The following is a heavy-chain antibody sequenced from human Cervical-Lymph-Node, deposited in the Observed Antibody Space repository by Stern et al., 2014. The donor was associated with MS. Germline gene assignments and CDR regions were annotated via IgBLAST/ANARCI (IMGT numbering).Heavy chain of an antibody. J-gene: IGHJ6*02. CDR2: IYSNGNT. V-gene: IGHV4-31*03. D-gene: IGHD6-6*01. Sequence: QVQLVESGPGLVKPSQTLSLTCTVSGDSISSGGYYWSWIRQHPGKGLDWIGYIYSNGNTYYNPSLYSRLTLSLDTSKNQFSLRLSSVTAADTAVYFCARDSSSFEYGMDVWGQGTTVTVSS. CDR1: GDSISSGGYY. CDR3: ARDSSSFEYGMDV.